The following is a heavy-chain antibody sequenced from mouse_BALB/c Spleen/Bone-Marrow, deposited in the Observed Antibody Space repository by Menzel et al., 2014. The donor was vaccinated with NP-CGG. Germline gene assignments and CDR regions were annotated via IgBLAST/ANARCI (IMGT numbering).Heavy chain of an antibody. CDR2: IWRGGST. Sequence: VQGVESGPSLVQPSQSLSITCTVSGFSLTSYGVHWVRQSPGKGLEWLGVIWRGGSTDYNAAFMSRLSITKDDSKSQVFFKMNSLQADDTAIYYCAKRGDYDWFAYWGQGTLVTVSA. CDR3: AKRGDYDWFAY. CDR1: GFSLTSYG. V-gene: IGHV2-5-1*01. D-gene: IGHD2-4*01. J-gene: IGHJ3*01.